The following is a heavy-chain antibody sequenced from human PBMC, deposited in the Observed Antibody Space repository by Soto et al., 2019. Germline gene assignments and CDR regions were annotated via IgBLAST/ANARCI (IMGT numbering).Heavy chain of an antibody. CDR2: IYFSGST. V-gene: IGHV4-39*01. CDR1: GGSISSSSYY. Sequence: SETLSLTCTVSGGSISSSSYYWGWIRQPPGKGLEWIGSIYFSGSTYYNPSLKSRVTKSVDTSKNQFSLKLSSVTAADTAVYYCARQRDYYDSSGPYWDYWGQGTLVTVSS. J-gene: IGHJ4*02. CDR3: ARQRDYYDSSGPYWDY. D-gene: IGHD3-22*01.